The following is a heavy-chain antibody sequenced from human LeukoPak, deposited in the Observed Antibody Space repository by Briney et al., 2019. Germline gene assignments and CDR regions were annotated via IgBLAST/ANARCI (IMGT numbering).Heavy chain of an antibody. CDR1: GFTFSRYW. CDR2: IKQDGSEK. V-gene: IGHV3-7*01. Sequence: PGGSLRLSCAASGFTFSRYWMSWARKAPGKGLEWVAKIKQDGSEKYYVDSVKGRFTISRDNAKNSLFLQMDSLRIEDTAVYFCARDDPYFFDYWGQGTLVTVSS. J-gene: IGHJ4*02. CDR3: ARDDPYFFDY.